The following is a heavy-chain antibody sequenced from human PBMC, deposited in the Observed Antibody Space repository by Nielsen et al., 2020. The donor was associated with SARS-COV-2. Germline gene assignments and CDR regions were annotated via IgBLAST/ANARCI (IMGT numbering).Heavy chain of an antibody. CDR3: TRDCSGGSCYSGYYYYGMDV. CDR1: GFTFGDYA. J-gene: IGHJ6*02. D-gene: IGHD2-15*01. Sequence: GESLKISCTASGFTFGDYAMSWVRQAPGKGLEWVGFIRSKAYGGTTEYAASVKGRFTIPRDDSKSIAYLQMNSLKTEDTAVYYCTRDCSGGSCYSGYYYYGMDVWGQGTTVTVSS. CDR2: IRSKAYGGTT. V-gene: IGHV3-49*04.